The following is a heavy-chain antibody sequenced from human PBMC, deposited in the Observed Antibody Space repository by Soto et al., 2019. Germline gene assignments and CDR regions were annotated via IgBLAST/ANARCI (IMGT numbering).Heavy chain of an antibody. CDR2: IYHSGST. D-gene: IGHD3-10*01. J-gene: IGHJ6*01. CDR3: ARAYYYVWRSYSPYYYYGMDV. Sequence: PSETLSLTCAVSGYSISSGYYWGWIRQPPGKGLEWIGSIYHSGSTYYNPSLKSRVTISVDTSKNQFSLKLSSVTAADTAVYYCARAYYYVWRSYSPYYYYGMDVWG. CDR1: GYSISSGYY. V-gene: IGHV4-38-2*01.